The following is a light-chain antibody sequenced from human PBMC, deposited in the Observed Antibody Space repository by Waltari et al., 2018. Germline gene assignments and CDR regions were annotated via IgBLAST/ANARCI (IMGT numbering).Light chain of an antibody. V-gene: IGLV6-57*03. CDR2: EDD. Sequence: FMLTQPHSVSESPGKTVSISCTRSSGSIASNYVPWYQQRPGSAPTIVIYEDDQRPSGVPDRFSGSIDSSSNSASLTISGLETEDEADYYCQSYDASVIFGGGTRLTVL. J-gene: IGLJ2*01. CDR1: SGSIASNY. CDR3: QSYDASVI.